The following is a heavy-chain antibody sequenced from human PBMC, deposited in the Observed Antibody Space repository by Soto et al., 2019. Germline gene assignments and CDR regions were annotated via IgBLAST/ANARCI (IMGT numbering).Heavy chain of an antibody. CDR3: ARHLEALADV. V-gene: IGHV5-10-1*01. CDR2: IEPSDSYT. Sequence: VEALKISCNGSRYSFTSYWISGVRQMPWKGLEWMGMIEPSDSYTNYSPSFQGHVTISADKSISTAYLQWSRLKASASAMYYCARHLEALADVWGQGNTVTASS. J-gene: IGHJ6*02. CDR1: RYSFTSYW. D-gene: IGHD6-6*01.